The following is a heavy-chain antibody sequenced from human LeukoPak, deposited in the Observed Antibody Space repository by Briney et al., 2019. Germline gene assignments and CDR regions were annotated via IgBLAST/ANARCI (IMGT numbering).Heavy chain of an antibody. J-gene: IGHJ5*02. V-gene: IGHV4-30-2*01. Sequence: SETLSLTCAVSGGSISSGGYSWSWIRQPPGKGLEWIGYIYHSGSTNYNPSLKSRVTISVDTSKNPFSLKLSSVTAADTAVYYCARGGLYYDFWSGYSRDNWFDPWGQGTLVTVSS. CDR2: IYHSGST. D-gene: IGHD3-3*01. CDR3: ARGGLYYDFWSGYSRDNWFDP. CDR1: GGSISSGGYS.